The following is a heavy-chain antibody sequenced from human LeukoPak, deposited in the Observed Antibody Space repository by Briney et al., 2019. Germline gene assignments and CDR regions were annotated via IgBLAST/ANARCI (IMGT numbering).Heavy chain of an antibody. CDR2: ISGSSSTI. Sequence: GGSLRLSCVVSGFTFSGYSMNWVRQAPGKGLEWVSYISGSSSTIFYADSMKVRFTVSRDNAKNSLYLQMDSLRDGDTAVYYCTRGRPGHYYDYWGQGTRVTVSS. V-gene: IGHV3-48*02. CDR1: GFTFSGYS. D-gene: IGHD6-6*01. J-gene: IGHJ4*02. CDR3: TRGRPGHYYDY.